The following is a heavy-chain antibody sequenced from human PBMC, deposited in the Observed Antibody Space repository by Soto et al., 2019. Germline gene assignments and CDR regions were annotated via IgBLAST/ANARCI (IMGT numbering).Heavy chain of an antibody. CDR2: IWYDGSNT. D-gene: IGHD6-6*01. V-gene: IGHV3-33*01. CDR3: ARSPPGVAGRYYFDY. Sequence: QVQLVASGGGVVQPGRSLRLSCAASGFSFSSYGMHWVRQAPGKGLEWVAVIWYDGSNTYYGDSVKGRFTIARDNSKDTLYLQMNSLRAEDTAVYYCARSPPGVAGRYYFDYWGQGTLITVSS. J-gene: IGHJ4*02. CDR1: GFSFSSYG.